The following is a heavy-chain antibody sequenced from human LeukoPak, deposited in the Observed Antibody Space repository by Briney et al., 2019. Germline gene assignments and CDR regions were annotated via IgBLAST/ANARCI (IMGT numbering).Heavy chain of an antibody. CDR3: ARRITMIVVVIPWFDP. V-gene: IGHV4-34*01. J-gene: IGHJ5*02. D-gene: IGHD3-22*01. CDR1: GGSISSYY. Sequence: PSETLSLTCTVSGGSISSYYWSWIRQPPGKGLEWIGEINHSGSTNYNPSLKSRVTISVDTSKNQFSLKLSSVTAADTAVYYCARRITMIVVVIPWFDPWGQGTLVTVSS. CDR2: INHSGST.